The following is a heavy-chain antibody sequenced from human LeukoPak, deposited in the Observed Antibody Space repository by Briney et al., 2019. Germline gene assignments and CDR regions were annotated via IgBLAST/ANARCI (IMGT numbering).Heavy chain of an antibody. D-gene: IGHD2-2*01. V-gene: IGHV3-33*01. J-gene: IGHJ4*02. Sequence: GRSLRLSCAASGFTFSTYGMHWVRQAPGKGLEWVALIWYDGSNKYYADSVKDRFTISRDNYKNTLYLQMNSLRAEDTAVYYCARDQGCTSTDCYSLFFHYWGRGTLVTVSS. CDR3: ARDQGCTSTDCYSLFFHY. CDR2: IWYDGSNK. CDR1: GFTFSTYG.